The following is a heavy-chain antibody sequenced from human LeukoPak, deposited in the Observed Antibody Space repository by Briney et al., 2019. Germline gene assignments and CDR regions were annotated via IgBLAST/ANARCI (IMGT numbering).Heavy chain of an antibody. D-gene: IGHD3-10*01. J-gene: IGHJ4*02. CDR1: GFTFRSYA. V-gene: IGHV3-30*04. Sequence: PGRSLRLSCAASGFTFRSYAMHWARQAPGKGLEWVAVISYDGSNKYYADSVKGRFTISRDDSKNTLYLQVNSLRAEDTAVYYCARDRRYYGSGSLGGFDYWGQGTLVTVSS. CDR3: ARDRRYYGSGSLGGFDY. CDR2: ISYDGSNK.